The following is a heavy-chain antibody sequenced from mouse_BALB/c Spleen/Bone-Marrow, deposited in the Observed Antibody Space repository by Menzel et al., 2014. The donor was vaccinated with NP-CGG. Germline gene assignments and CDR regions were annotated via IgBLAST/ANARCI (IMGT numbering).Heavy chain of an antibody. Sequence: QVQLQQSGAELAKPGASVKMSCKASGYTFTSYWMHWVNQRPGQGLEWIGYINPSTGYTEHNQRFKDKATLTADKSSSTAYMQQSSLTSEDSAVYYCARRGDSSGYPFAYGGQGTLVTVSA. CDR3: ARRGDSSGYPFAY. CDR2: INPSTGYT. J-gene: IGHJ3*01. D-gene: IGHD3-2*01. V-gene: IGHV1-7*01. CDR1: GYTFTSYW.